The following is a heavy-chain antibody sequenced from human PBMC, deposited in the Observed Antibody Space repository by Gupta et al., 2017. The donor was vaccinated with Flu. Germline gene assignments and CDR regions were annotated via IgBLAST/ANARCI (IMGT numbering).Heavy chain of an antibody. CDR2: IYYSGST. Sequence: QVQLQESGPGLVKPSETLSLTCTVSGGSISSYYWSWIRQPPGKGLEWIGYIYYSGSTNYNPSLKRRVTISVDTSKNQFSLKLSSVTAADTAVYYCARGPGDTAMVSYYGMDVWGQGTTVTVSS. V-gene: IGHV4-59*01. CDR3: ARGPGDTAMVSYYGMDV. CDR1: GGSISSYY. J-gene: IGHJ6*02. D-gene: IGHD5-18*01.